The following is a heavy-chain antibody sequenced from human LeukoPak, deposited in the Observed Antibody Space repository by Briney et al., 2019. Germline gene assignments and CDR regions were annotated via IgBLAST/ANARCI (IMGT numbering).Heavy chain of an antibody. CDR2: IYYSGST. CDR3: ARTGHYYDSSGYYYLDAFDI. D-gene: IGHD3-22*01. Sequence: PSETLSLTCTVSGGSISSYYWSWIRQPPGKGLEWIGYIYYSGSTNYNPSLKSRVTISVDTSKNQFSLKLSSVTAADTAVYYCARTGHYYDSSGYYYLDAFDIWGQGTMVTVSS. J-gene: IGHJ3*02. CDR1: GGSISSYY. V-gene: IGHV4-59*01.